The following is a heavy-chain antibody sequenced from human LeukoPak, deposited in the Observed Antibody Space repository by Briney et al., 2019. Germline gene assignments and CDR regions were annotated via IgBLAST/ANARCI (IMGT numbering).Heavy chain of an antibody. CDR3: ALGDTSGYYYFQH. D-gene: IGHD3-22*01. CDR2: ISASGGST. V-gene: IGHV3-23*01. Sequence: GGSLRLSCAASGFTFSSSAMSWVRQVPGKGLEWVSGISASGGSTYYADSVRGRFTISRDNSKNTLYLQMNSLRAEDTAVYYCALGDTSGYYYFQHWGQGTLVTVSS. J-gene: IGHJ1*01. CDR1: GFTFSSSA.